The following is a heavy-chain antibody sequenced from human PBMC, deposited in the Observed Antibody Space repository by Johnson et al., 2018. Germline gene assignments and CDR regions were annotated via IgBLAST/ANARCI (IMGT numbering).Heavy chain of an antibody. D-gene: IGHD1-26*01. CDR1: GYSFISYW. V-gene: IGHV5-51*03. CDR2: IYSGDSEI. J-gene: IGHJ3*01. CDR3: TGGVYSGGWRSGFYG. Sequence: EVQLVQSGAEVKKPGESLKISCKGFGYSFISYWIGWLRQMPGKGLEWLGIIYSGDSEIRSSPSFQGHVTISADKSISPSYLQWGGRKAWDPGMYYCTGGVYSGGWRSGFYGWGQGTMVTVSS.